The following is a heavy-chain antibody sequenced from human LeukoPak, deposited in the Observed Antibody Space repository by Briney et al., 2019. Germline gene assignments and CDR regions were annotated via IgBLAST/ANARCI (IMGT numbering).Heavy chain of an antibody. CDR1: GYTFTSYY. CDR2: IAPSGGST. Sequence: GASVKISCKASGYTFTSYYIVWVRQAPGQGLGWMGRIAPSGGSTNSAQKFQGRATMTTGTSPSTGYIERRSLRSEDTAVYYCARNSGSGFDYWGQGTLVTVSS. CDR3: ARNSGSGFDY. V-gene: IGHV1-46*01. D-gene: IGHD2-15*01. J-gene: IGHJ4*02.